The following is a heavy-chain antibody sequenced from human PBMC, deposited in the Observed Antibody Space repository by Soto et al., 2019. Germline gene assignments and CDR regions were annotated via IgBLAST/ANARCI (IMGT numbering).Heavy chain of an antibody. CDR3: AHLTHFYDYICGSYRLRYYFDY. CDR2: LYWDDDK. Sequence: QITLKESGPPLVKPTQTLTLTCTFSGFSLSTSGVGVGWIRQPPGKALEWLALLYWDDDKRYSPSLKSRLTITKDTSKNQVVLTMTNMDPVDTATYYCAHLTHFYDYICGSYRLRYYFDYWGQGTLVTVSS. V-gene: IGHV2-5*02. CDR1: GFSLSTSGVG. J-gene: IGHJ4*02. D-gene: IGHD3-16*02.